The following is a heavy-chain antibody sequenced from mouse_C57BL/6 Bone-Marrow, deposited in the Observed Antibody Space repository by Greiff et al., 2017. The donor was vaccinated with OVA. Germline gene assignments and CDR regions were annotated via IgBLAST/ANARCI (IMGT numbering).Heavy chain of an antibody. CDR2: ISDGGSST. Sequence: EVMLVESGGGFVKPGGSLKLSCAASGFTFSSYAMSWVRQTPEKRLEWVATISDGGSSTYYPDNVKGRFTISRYNAKNNLYLQMSHLKSADTAMYYCARVYSPYAMDYWGQGTSVTVSS. CDR3: ARVYSPYAMDY. D-gene: IGHD2-12*01. V-gene: IGHV5-4*03. J-gene: IGHJ4*01. CDR1: GFTFSSYA.